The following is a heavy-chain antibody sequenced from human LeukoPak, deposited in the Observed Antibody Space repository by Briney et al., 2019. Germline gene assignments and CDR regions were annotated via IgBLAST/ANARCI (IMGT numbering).Heavy chain of an antibody. CDR2: ISGSGGST. CDR1: GFTFSSYS. J-gene: IGHJ3*02. Sequence: GGSLRLSCAASGFTFSSYSMNWVRQAPGKGLEWVSVISGSGGSTYYADSVKGRFTMSRDNSKNTLYLQMNSLRAEDTAVYYCAKERGNGVRGAFDIWGQGTMVTVSS. D-gene: IGHD4-17*01. CDR3: AKERGNGVRGAFDI. V-gene: IGHV3-23*01.